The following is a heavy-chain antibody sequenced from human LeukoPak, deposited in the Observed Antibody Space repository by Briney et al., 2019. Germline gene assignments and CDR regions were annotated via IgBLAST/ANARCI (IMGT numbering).Heavy chain of an antibody. CDR2: ISTVSRYI. CDR1: GFTFSRYS. CDR3: ARVIEDSGSYFCDY. D-gene: IGHD1-26*01. J-gene: IGHJ4*02. V-gene: IGHV3-21*06. Sequence: KSGGSLTLSCAASGFTFSRYSMNWVRQAPGKVLEWVSSISTVSRYIYYADSVKGRFTISRDNAKSLLYLQMNNLRAEDTAVYYCARVIEDSGSYFCDYWGQGTLVTVSS.